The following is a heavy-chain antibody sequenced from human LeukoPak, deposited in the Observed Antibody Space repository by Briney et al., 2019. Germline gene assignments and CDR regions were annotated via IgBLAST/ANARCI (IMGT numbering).Heavy chain of an antibody. J-gene: IGHJ4*02. CDR1: GYTFTSYG. D-gene: IGHD5-24*01. CDR2: IIPILGIA. V-gene: IGHV1-69*04. CDR3: ARAGAITHGYNPVY. Sequence: SVKVSCKASGYTFTSYGISWVRQAPGQGLEWMGRIIPILGIANYAQKFQGRVTITADKSTSTAYMELSSLRSEDTAVYYCARAGAITHGYNPVYWGQGTLVTVSS.